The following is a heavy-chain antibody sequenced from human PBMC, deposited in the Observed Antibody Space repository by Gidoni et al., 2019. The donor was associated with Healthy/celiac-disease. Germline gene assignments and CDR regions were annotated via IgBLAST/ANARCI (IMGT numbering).Heavy chain of an antibody. CDR2: IWYDGSNK. CDR1: GFTFSSDG. V-gene: IGHV3-33*01. CDR3: ARGPHYYDSSGYPD. D-gene: IGHD3-22*01. J-gene: IGHJ4*02. Sequence: QVQLVESGGGVVQPGRSLRLSCAASGFTFSSDGMHWVRQAPGKGLEWVAVIWYDGSNKYYADSVKGRFTISRDNSKNTLYLQMNSLRAEDTAVYYCARGPHYYDSSGYPDWGQGTLVTVSS.